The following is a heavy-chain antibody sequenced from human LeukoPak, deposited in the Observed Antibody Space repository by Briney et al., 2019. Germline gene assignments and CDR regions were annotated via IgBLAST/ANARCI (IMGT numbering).Heavy chain of an antibody. Sequence: GGSLRLSCAASGFTFSSYGMHWVRQAPGKGLEWVAVIWYDGSNKYYADSVKGRFTISRDNSKNTLYLQMNSLRAEDTAVYYCARDGGYSGSSKDYWGQGTLVTVSS. CDR3: ARDGGYSGSSKDY. D-gene: IGHD1-26*01. CDR1: GFTFSSYG. V-gene: IGHV3-33*01. J-gene: IGHJ4*02. CDR2: IWYDGSNK.